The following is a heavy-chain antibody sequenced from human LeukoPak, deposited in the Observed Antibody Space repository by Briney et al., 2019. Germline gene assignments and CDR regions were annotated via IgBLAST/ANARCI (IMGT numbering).Heavy chain of an antibody. Sequence: GASVKVSCKASGYTFTGYGISWVRQAPGQGLEWMGWISAYNGNTNYAQKLQGRVTMTTDTSTSTAYMELRSLRSDDTAVYYCARAETSYYYYGMDVWGQGTTVTVSS. CDR3: ARAETSYYYYGMDV. V-gene: IGHV1-18*01. CDR1: GYTFTGYG. CDR2: ISAYNGNT. J-gene: IGHJ6*02.